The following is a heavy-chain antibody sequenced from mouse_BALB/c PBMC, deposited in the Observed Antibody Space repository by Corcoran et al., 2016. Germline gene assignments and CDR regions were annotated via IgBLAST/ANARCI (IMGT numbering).Heavy chain of an antibody. CDR2: INPYNGAT. J-gene: IGHJ4*01. CDR1: GYSFTGYY. Sequence: EVQLQQSGPELVKPGASVKISCKASGYSFTGYYMHWVKQSHVKSLEWIGRINPYNGATSYNQNFKDKASLTGDKSSSTAYMELHSLTSEDSAVYYCARRGYGDYYAMDYWGQGTAVTVSS. D-gene: IGHD2-14*01. CDR3: ARRGYGDYYAMDY. V-gene: IGHV1-26*01.